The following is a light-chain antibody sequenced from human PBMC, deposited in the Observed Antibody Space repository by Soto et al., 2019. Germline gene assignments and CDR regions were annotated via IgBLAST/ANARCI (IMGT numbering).Light chain of an antibody. V-gene: IGLV6-57*02. CDR1: SGSIASNY. Sequence: NFMLTQPHSVSESPGKTITISCTDSSGSIASNYVQWYQQRPGSAPTTVIYEDNQRPSGVPDRFSGSIDRSSNSASLTISGLKTEDEADYYCQSYDSSSLYVFGTGTKVTVL. CDR2: EDN. J-gene: IGLJ1*01. CDR3: QSYDSSSLYV.